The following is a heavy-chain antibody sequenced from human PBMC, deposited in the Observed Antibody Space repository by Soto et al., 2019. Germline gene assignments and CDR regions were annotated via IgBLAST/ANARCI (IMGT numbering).Heavy chain of an antibody. J-gene: IGHJ4*02. CDR3: ARAMVRGVPHFGY. Sequence: PSETLSLTCTVSGGSISSYYWSWIRQPPGKGLEWIGYIYYSGSTNYNPSLKSRVTISVDTSKNQFSLKLSSVTAADTAVYYCARAMVRGVPHFGYWGQGTLVTVSS. D-gene: IGHD3-10*01. V-gene: IGHV4-59*01. CDR1: GGSISSYY. CDR2: IYYSGST.